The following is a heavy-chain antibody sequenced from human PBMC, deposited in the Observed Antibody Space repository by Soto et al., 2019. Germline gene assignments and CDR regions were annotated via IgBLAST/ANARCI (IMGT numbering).Heavy chain of an antibody. CDR2: INPSGGST. J-gene: IGHJ4*02. Sequence: ASVKVSCKASGYTFTSYYMHWVRQAPGQGLEWMGIINPSGGSTSYAQKFQGRVTMTRDTSTSTVYVELSSLRSEDTAVYYCARADVAAAAFDYWGQGTLVTVSS. D-gene: IGHD6-13*01. CDR3: ARADVAAAAFDY. CDR1: GYTFTSYY. V-gene: IGHV1-46*01.